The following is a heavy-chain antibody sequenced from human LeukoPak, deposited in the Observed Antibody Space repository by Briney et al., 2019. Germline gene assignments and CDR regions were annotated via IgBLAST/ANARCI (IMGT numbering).Heavy chain of an antibody. D-gene: IGHD6-25*01. CDR2: IYTSGST. CDR3: ARGDHSSAVGNWFDP. V-gene: IGHV4-4*07. Sequence: SETLSLTCTVSGGSISSYYWSWIRQPAGKGLEWIGRIYTSGSTNYNPSLKSRVTISVDTSKNQFSLKLSSVTAADTAVYYCARGDHSSAVGNWFDPWGQGTLVTVSS. J-gene: IGHJ5*02. CDR1: GGSISSYY.